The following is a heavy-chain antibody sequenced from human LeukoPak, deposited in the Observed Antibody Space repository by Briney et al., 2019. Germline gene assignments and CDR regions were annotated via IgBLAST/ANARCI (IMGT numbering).Heavy chain of an antibody. CDR3: AKDPYQLLSGAPYYFDY. Sequence: GGSLRLSCAVSGFSVRNYYMNWLRQAPVKGLEWVSLIRGSGETVYADSVKGRFTISRDNSKNTLYLQMNSLRAEDTAVYYCAKDPYQLLSGAPYYFDYWGQGTLVTVSS. CDR2: IRGSGET. V-gene: IGHV3-53*01. D-gene: IGHD2-2*01. CDR1: GFSVRNYY. J-gene: IGHJ4*02.